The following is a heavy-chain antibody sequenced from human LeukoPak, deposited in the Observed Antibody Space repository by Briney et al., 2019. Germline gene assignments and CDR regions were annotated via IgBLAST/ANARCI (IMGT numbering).Heavy chain of an antibody. CDR3: ARGFGGRLQFDY. CDR1: GGSISSYY. Sequence: SETLSLTCTVSGGSISSYYWSWIRQPPGRGLEWIGYIYYSGSTNYNPSLKSRVTISVDTSKNQFSLKLGSVTAADTAVYYCARGFGGRLQFDYWGQGTLVTVSS. CDR2: IYYSGST. V-gene: IGHV4-59*12. D-gene: IGHD2-15*01. J-gene: IGHJ4*02.